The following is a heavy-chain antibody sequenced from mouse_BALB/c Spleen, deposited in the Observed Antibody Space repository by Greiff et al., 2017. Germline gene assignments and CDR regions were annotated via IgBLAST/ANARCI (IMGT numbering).Heavy chain of an antibody. V-gene: IGHV5-17*02. CDR1: GFTFSSFG. CDR3: ARGGYAMDY. J-gene: IGHJ4*01. Sequence: EVQGVESGGGLVQPGGSRKLSCAASGFTFSSFGMHWVRQAPEKGLEWVAYISSGSSTIYYADTVKGRFTISRDNPKNTLFLQMTSLRSEDTAMYYCARGGYAMDYWGQGTSGTVSS. CDR2: ISSGSSTI.